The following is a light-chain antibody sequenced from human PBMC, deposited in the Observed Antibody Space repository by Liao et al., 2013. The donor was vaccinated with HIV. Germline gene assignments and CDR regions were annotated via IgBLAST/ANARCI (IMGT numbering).Light chain of an antibody. J-gene: IGLJ3*02. CDR2: KDS. Sequence: SYELTQPPSVSVSPGQTARITCSGDALPKQYAYWYQQKPGQAPVLLIYKDSERPSGIPERFSGSSSGTTVTLTISGVQAEDEADYYCQSADSSGTCPVFGGGTKLIVL. CDR3: QSADSSGTCPV. CDR1: ALPKQY. V-gene: IGLV3-25*03.